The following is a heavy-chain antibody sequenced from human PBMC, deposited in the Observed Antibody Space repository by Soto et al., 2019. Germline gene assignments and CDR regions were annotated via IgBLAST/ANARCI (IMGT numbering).Heavy chain of an antibody. D-gene: IGHD2-2*02. CDR1: GGSISSGDSY. V-gene: IGHV4-30-4*01. CDR3: ARTQYQLLYCLDY. Sequence: SETLSLTCTVSGGSISSGDSYWSWIRQPPGKGLEWIGYIYYSGSTYYNPSLKSRVTISVDTSKNQFSLKLSSVTAADTAVYYCARTQYQLLYCLDYWGQGTLVTVSS. J-gene: IGHJ4*02. CDR2: IYYSGST.